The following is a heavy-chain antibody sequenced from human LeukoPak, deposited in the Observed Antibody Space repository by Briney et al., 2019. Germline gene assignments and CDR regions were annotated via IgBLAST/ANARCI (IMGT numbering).Heavy chain of an antibody. V-gene: IGHV4-59*11. CDR1: GGSISSHY. CDR3: ARDMGVVVPAAHKKNYYYYMDV. D-gene: IGHD2-2*01. CDR2: IYYSGST. J-gene: IGHJ6*03. Sequence: SETLSLTCTVSGGSISSHYWSWIRQPPGKGLEWIGYIYYSGSTNYNPSLKSRVTISVDTSKNQFSLRLSSVTAADTAVYYCARDMGVVVPAAHKKNYYYYMDVWGKGTTATVSS.